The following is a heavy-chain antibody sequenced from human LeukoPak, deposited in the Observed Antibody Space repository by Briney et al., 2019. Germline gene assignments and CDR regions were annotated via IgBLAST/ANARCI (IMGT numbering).Heavy chain of an antibody. J-gene: IGHJ6*03. D-gene: IGHD1-26*01. CDR2: INAYNDNT. CDR1: GYTFNSAG. V-gene: IGHV1-18*01. Sequence: ASVKISCKASGYTFNSAGISWVRQAPGQGLEWMGWINAYNDNTKYAEKLQGRVTMTTDTSTSTAYMELRSLRSDDTAVYYCARTTNSYYYYYYIDVWGKGTTVTVSS. CDR3: ARTTNSYYYYYYIDV.